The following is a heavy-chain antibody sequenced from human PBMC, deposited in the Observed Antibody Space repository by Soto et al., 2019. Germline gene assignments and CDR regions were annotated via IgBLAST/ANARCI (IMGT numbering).Heavy chain of an antibody. CDR3: AKDFSVGRDGYNYLDY. CDR2: ISYDGSNK. V-gene: IGHV3-30*18. Sequence: VQLVESGGGVVQPGRSLRLSCAASGFTFSSYGMHWVRQAPGKGLEWVAVISYDGSNKYYADSVKGRFTISRDNSKNTLYLQMNSLRAEDTAVYYCAKDFSVGRDGYNYLDYWGQGTLVTVSS. CDR1: GFTFSSYG. J-gene: IGHJ4*02. D-gene: IGHD5-12*01.